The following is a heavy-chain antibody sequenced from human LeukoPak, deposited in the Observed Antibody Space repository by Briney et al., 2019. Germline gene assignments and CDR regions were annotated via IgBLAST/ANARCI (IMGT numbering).Heavy chain of an antibody. Sequence: KVGESLKISCKGSGYSFTSYGISWVRQAPGQGLEWMGWISAYNGNTNYAQRLQGRVTMTTDTSTSTAYMELRSLRSDDTAVYYCARDAGPTTVSRDNWFDPWGQGTLVTVSS. CDR1: GYSFTSYG. V-gene: IGHV1-18*01. J-gene: IGHJ5*02. D-gene: IGHD4-11*01. CDR2: ISAYNGNT. CDR3: ARDAGPTTVSRDNWFDP.